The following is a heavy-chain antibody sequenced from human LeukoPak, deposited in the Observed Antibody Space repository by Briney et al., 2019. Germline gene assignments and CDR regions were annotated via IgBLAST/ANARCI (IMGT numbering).Heavy chain of an antibody. CDR3: ARRIYDFWSGYQYYFDY. D-gene: IGHD3-3*01. CDR1: GGSISSSSYY. CDR2: IYYSGST. V-gene: IGHV4-39*01. Sequence: PSETLSLTCTVSGGSISSSSYYWGWIRQPPGKGLEWIGSIYYSGSTYYNPSLKSRVTISVDTSKNKFSLKLSSVTAADTAVYYCARRIYDFWSGYQYYFDYWGQGTLVTVSS. J-gene: IGHJ4*02.